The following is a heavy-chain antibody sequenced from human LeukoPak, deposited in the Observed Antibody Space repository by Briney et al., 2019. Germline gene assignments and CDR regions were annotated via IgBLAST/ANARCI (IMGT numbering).Heavy chain of an antibody. V-gene: IGHV3-48*02. CDR1: GFTFSSYS. CDR3: ASSGSYRFDY. J-gene: IGHJ4*02. Sequence: GGSLRLSCAASGFTFSSYSMNWVRQAPGKGLEWVSHITASGTAMFYADSVKGRFTISRDNAKNSLYLQMNSLRDEGTAVYYCASSGSYRFDYWGQGTLVTASS. CDR2: ITASGTAM. D-gene: IGHD1-26*01.